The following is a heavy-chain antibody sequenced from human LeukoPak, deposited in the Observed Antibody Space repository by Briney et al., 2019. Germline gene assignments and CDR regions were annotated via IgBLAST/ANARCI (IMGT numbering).Heavy chain of an antibody. CDR2: ISYDGSNK. CDR3: AKMNSGDYDY. J-gene: IGHJ4*02. CDR1: GFTFSIYG. V-gene: IGHV3-30*18. Sequence: GGSLRLSCAPSGFTFSIYGMHWVPQAPDKGREWVAVISYDGSNKYYADSVKGRFTISRDNSKNTLYLQMNSLRAEDTAVYYCAKMNSGDYDYWGQGTLVTVSS. D-gene: IGHD4-17*01.